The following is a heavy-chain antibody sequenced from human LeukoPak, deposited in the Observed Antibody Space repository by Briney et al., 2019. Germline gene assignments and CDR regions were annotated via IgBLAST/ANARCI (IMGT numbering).Heavy chain of an antibody. CDR3: ARGAYSGSYEAWFDP. V-gene: IGHV3-66*02. Sequence: PGGSLRLSCAASGFTVSSNYMSWVRQAPGKGLEWVSVIYSGGSTYYADSVKGRFTISRDNSKNTLYLQMNSLRAEDTAVYYCARGAYSGSYEAWFDPWGQGTLVTVSS. CDR1: GFTVSSNY. CDR2: IYSGGST. J-gene: IGHJ5*02. D-gene: IGHD1-26*01.